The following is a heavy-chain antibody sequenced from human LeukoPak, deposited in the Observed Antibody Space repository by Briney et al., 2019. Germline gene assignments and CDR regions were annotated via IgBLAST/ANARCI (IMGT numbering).Heavy chain of an antibody. J-gene: IGHJ1*01. CDR3: APLQWLEFQH. CDR1: GFTFSSYA. D-gene: IGHD6-19*01. Sequence: PGGSLRLSCAASGFTFSSYAMSWVRQAPGKGLEWVSANSGSGGSTYYADSVKGRFTISRDNSKDTLYLQMNSLRAEDTAVYYCAPLQWLEFQHWGQGTLVTVSS. CDR2: NSGSGGST. V-gene: IGHV3-23*01.